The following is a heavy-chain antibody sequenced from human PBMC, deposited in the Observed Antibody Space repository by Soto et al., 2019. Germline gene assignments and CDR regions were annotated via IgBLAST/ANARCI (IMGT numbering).Heavy chain of an antibody. V-gene: IGHV3-33*01. D-gene: IGHD3-16*01. CDR2: MWYDGTNK. CDR1: GFTFRIYS. J-gene: IGHJ3*02. Sequence: PRGALLISCAASGFTFRIYSMHWVRQSPGKGLEWVAVMWYDGTNKYYVESVKGRFTISLDNSENTLYLQMNSLRVEDTAVYYCARDATFGNKGGSFDIWGHGTMVTGSS. CDR3: ARDATFGNKGGSFDI.